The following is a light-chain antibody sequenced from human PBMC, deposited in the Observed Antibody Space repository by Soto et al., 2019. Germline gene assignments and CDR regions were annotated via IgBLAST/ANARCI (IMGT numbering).Light chain of an antibody. CDR2: DAS. J-gene: IGKJ5*01. CDR1: QSVSSY. V-gene: IGKV3D-15*03. CDR3: QQFNSRPNP. Sequence: TKSADTLSLSPKERATLSCMASQSVSSYLAWHQQKPGQAPRLLIYDASNRATGIPARFSGSGSGTEFTLTISILQSEDFAAYYSQQFNSRPNPFGQGTRLEI.